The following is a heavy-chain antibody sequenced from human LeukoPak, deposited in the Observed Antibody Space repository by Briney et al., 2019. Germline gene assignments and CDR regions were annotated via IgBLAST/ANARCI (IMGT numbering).Heavy chain of an antibody. Sequence: SETLSLTCTVYGGSFSDYYWSWIRQPPGKGLERIGKINHSGSTNYNPSLKSRVTISVDTSKNQFSLKLSSVTAADTAVYYCARGMRVGVRGVIRPKYYFDYWGQGTLVTVSS. CDR1: GGSFSDYY. CDR3: ARGMRVGVRGVIRPKYYFDY. J-gene: IGHJ4*02. V-gene: IGHV4-34*01. CDR2: INHSGST. D-gene: IGHD3-10*01.